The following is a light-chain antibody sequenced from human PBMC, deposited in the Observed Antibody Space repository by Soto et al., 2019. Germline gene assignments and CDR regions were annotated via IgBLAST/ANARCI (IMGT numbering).Light chain of an antibody. Sequence: DIQMTQSPSTLSASVGDRVTITCRASQSISSWLAWYQQKPGKAPKLLIYDASSLESGVPSRFSGSGSGTEFTLTISSLQPDDFATYYCQQLNSYPITFGQGTRLEIQ. J-gene: IGKJ5*01. CDR1: QSISSW. CDR2: DAS. CDR3: QQLNSYPIT. V-gene: IGKV1-5*01.